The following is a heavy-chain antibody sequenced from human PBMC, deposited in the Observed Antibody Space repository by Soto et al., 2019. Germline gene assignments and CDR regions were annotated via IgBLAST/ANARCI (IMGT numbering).Heavy chain of an antibody. V-gene: IGHV3-74*01. CDR2: INTDGSST. Sequence: EVQLVESGGGLVQPGGSLRLSCASSGFTFSTYWMHWVRQGPGKGLVWVSRINTDGSSTSYADSVRGRFTISRDNAKNPLLLEKNSLRGEDTAVYYCARTGPPAAIGDWFDPWGQGTLVTVSS. J-gene: IGHJ5*02. CDR1: GFTFSTYW. CDR3: ARTGPPAAIGDWFDP. D-gene: IGHD2-2*01.